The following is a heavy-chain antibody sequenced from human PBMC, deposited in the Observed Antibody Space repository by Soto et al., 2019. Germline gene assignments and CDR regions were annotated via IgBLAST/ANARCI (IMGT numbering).Heavy chain of an antibody. D-gene: IGHD4-17*01. CDR2: IYPGDSDT. Sequence: GESLKISCKGSGYSFTSYWIGWVRQMPGKGLEWMGIIYPGDSDTRYSPSFQGQVTISADKSISTAYLQWSSLKASDTAMYYCARFQSPGDYALYYYYGMDVWGQGTTVTVSS. V-gene: IGHV5-51*01. CDR3: ARFQSPGDYALYYYYGMDV. J-gene: IGHJ6*02. CDR1: GYSFTSYW.